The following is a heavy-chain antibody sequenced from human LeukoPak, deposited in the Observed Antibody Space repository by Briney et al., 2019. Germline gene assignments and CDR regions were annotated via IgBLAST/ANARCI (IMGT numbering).Heavy chain of an antibody. Sequence: ASVKVSCKASGYTFTGNYIRWLRQAPGQGLEWMGWINPNSGGTNYAQKFQGRVTMTRDTSISTAYMELNRLRSDDTAVYYCARDRDYGSGIFDYWGQGTLVTVSS. CDR1: GYTFTGNY. J-gene: IGHJ4*02. CDR2: INPNSGGT. V-gene: IGHV1-2*02. D-gene: IGHD3-10*01. CDR3: ARDRDYGSGIFDY.